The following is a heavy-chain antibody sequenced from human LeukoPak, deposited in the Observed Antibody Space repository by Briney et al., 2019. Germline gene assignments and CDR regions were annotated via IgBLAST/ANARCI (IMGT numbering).Heavy chain of an antibody. CDR3: VKGGEDAAMAPNS. D-gene: IGHD3-16*01. Sequence: GGSLRLSCAASGFTFDDYAMHWVRQPPGKGLEWISLVRRDDGRTFYAGSVRGRFTISRDNRKNSLFLQMTSLRPEDTAFYYCVKGGEDAAMAPNSWGRGTLVIVSS. V-gene: IGHV3-43D*04. CDR1: GFTFDDYA. CDR2: VRRDDGRT. J-gene: IGHJ4*02.